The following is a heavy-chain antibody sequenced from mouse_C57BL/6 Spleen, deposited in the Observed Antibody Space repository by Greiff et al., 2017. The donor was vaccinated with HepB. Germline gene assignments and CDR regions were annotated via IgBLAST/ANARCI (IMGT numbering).Heavy chain of an antibody. CDR2: INPYNGDT. CDR3: ASSYYYGSSYGY. D-gene: IGHD1-1*01. J-gene: IGHJ2*01. CDR1: GYSFTGYF. Sequence: VHVKQSGPELVKPGDSVKISCKASGYSFTGYFMNWVMQSHGKSLEWIGRINPYNGDTFYNQKFKGKATLTVDKSSSTAHMELRSLTSEDSAVYYCASSYYYGSSYGYWGQGTTLTVSS. V-gene: IGHV1-20*01.